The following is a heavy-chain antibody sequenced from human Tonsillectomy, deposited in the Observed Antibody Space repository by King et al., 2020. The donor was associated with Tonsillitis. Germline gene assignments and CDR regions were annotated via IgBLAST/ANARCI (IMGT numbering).Heavy chain of an antibody. CDR1: GFTFSSYG. V-gene: IGHV3-30*18. D-gene: IGHD5-18*01. CDR2: ISYDGSNK. Sequence: QVQLVESGGGVVQPGRSLRLSCAASGFTFSSYGMHWVRQAPGKGLEWVAVISYDGSNKNYADSVKGRFTISRDNSKNTLYLQMNSLRAEDTAVYYCAKPLSLRIRVPPLDAFDIWGQGTMVTVSS. CDR3: AKPLSLRIRVPPLDAFDI. J-gene: IGHJ3*02.